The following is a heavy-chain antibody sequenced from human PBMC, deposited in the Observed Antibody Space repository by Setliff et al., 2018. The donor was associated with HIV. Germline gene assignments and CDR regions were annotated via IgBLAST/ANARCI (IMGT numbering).Heavy chain of an antibody. D-gene: IGHD3-22*01. CDR1: GGSISSGCYY. CDR3: AKPYYDISGYYYYYFDY. CDR2: IYYSRRT. J-gene: IGHJ4*02. V-gene: IGHV4-31*03. Sequence: PSETLSLTCTVSGGSISSGCYYWSWLGQHPGKGLEWIGYIYYSRRTYHNPSLKNRVTISVDTSKNQFSVKLNSVPDADTTVYYCAKPYYDISGYYYYYFDYWGQGMMVTVSS.